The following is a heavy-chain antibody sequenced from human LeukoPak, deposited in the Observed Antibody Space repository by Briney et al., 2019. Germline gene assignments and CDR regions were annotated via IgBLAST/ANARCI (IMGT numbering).Heavy chain of an antibody. J-gene: IGHJ4*02. Sequence: PGGSLRLSCVASGFTFSSYWMSWVRQAPGKGLEWVANIKKDGSEKYYVDSVKGRFTISRDSAKNSLFLQMNSLRAEDTAVYYCARAPFIVGAETRPDFWGQGTLVTVSS. CDR3: ARAPFIVGAETRPDF. V-gene: IGHV3-7*01. CDR2: IKKDGSEK. CDR1: GFTFSSYW. D-gene: IGHD1-26*01.